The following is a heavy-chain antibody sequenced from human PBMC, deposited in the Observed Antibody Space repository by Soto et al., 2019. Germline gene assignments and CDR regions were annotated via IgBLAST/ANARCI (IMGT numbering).Heavy chain of an antibody. D-gene: IGHD3-10*01. CDR1: GFTFSSYS. CDR3: ARVARPYGAFDI. V-gene: IGHV3-21*01. J-gene: IGHJ3*02. CDR2: ISSSSSYI. Sequence: GGSLRLSCAASGFTFSSYSMNRVRQAPGKGLEWVSSISSSSSYIYYADSVKGRFTISRDNAKNSLYLQMNSLRAEDTAVYYCARVARPYGAFDIWGQGTMVTVSS.